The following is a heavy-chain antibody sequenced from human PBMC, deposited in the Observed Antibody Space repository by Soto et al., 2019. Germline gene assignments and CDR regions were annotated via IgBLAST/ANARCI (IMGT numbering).Heavy chain of an antibody. J-gene: IGHJ6*02. CDR2: ISYDGSNK. V-gene: IGHV3-30*18. CDR3: AKDARWILTGYRMDV. D-gene: IGHD3-9*01. CDR1: GFTFSSYG. Sequence: QVQLVESGGGVVQPGRSLRLSCAASGFTFSSYGMHWVRQAPGKGLEWVAVISYDGSNKYYADSVKGRFTISRDNSKNTLYLQMNSLRAEDTAVYYCAKDARWILTGYRMDVWGLGTTVTVSS.